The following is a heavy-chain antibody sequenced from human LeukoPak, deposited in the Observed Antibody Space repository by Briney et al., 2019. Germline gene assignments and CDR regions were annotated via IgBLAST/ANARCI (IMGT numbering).Heavy chain of an antibody. J-gene: IGHJ4*02. CDR1: GFTFSSYP. CDR2: ISDDGNNP. Sequence: GRSLRLSCAASGFTFSSYPIHWVRQAPGKGLDWVAVISDDGNNPYYSDSVKGRFTISRDNSKNTVYLQMNSLRAEDTAVYYCASIFSSGYSYFDYWGQGTLVTVSS. D-gene: IGHD5-18*01. CDR3: ASIFSSGYSYFDY. V-gene: IGHV3-30-3*01.